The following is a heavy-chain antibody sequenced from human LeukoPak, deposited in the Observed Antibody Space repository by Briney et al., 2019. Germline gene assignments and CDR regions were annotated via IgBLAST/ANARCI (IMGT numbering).Heavy chain of an antibody. D-gene: IGHD6-6*01. CDR3: ARHRAYSSSSPFDY. CDR2: IYYTGST. CDR1: GGSISSLY. Sequence: PSETLSLTCSVYGGSISSLYWSWIRQRPGKGLEWIGYIYYTGSTNYNPSLKSRVTMFVDMSKNQFSLRLSSVTAADTAVYYCARHRAYSSSSPFDYWGQGTLVTVSS. V-gene: IGHV4-59*08. J-gene: IGHJ4*02.